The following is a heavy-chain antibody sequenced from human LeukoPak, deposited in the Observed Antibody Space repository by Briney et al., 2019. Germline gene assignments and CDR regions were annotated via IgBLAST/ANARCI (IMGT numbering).Heavy chain of an antibody. J-gene: IGHJ4*02. CDR2: ISYDGSYK. CDR1: GFTFSSYA. CDR3: ARVFSSWGPLDY. D-gene: IGHD6-13*01. Sequence: GRSLRLSCAASGFTFSSYAMHWVRQAPGKGLEWVAVISYDGSYKYYADSVKGRFTIPRDNSKNTLYLQMNSLRAEDTAVYYCARVFSSWGPLDYWGQGTLVTVSS. V-gene: IGHV3-30-3*01.